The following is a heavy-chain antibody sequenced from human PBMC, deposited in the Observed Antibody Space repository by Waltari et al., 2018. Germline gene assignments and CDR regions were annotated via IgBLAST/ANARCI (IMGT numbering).Heavy chain of an antibody. CDR2: IYTSGST. CDR3: ARPYGDYGDAFDI. Sequence: QVQLQESGPGLVKPSETLSLTCTVSGGSISSYYWSWIRQPAGKGMEWIGRIYTSGSTKYNPFPKSRVTMAVDTSKNQFSLTLSSVTAADTAVYYCARPYGDYGDAFDIWGQGTMVTVSS. V-gene: IGHV4-4*07. CDR1: GGSISSYY. J-gene: IGHJ3*02. D-gene: IGHD4-17*01.